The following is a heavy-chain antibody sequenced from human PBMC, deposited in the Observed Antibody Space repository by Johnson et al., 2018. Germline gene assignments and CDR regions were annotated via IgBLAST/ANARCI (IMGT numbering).Heavy chain of an antibody. CDR3: ARGGKDYYGMDV. D-gene: IGHD3-10*01. V-gene: IGHV3-30*04. J-gene: IGHJ6*02. Sequence: QVQLVESGGGVVQPGRSLRLSCAASGFIFSRYAMNWVRQAPGKGLEWVAVISYDGSNKYYADSVKGRFTISRDNAKNTLYLQMNSLRAEDTAVYYCARGGKDYYGMDVWGQGTTVTVSS. CDR1: GFIFSRYA. CDR2: ISYDGSNK.